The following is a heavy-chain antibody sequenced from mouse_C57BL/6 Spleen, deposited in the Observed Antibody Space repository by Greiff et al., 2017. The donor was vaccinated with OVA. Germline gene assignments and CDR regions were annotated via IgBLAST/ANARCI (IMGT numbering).Heavy chain of an antibody. Sequence: VQLQQSGAELVKPGASVKISCKASGYAFSSYWMNWVKQRPGKGLEWIGQIYPGDGDTNYNGKFKGKATLTADKSSSTAYMQLSSLTSEDAAVYFCARGEILLRIDYWGQGTTLTVSS. D-gene: IGHD1-1*01. CDR1: GYAFSSYW. CDR2: IYPGDGDT. CDR3: ARGEILLRIDY. J-gene: IGHJ2*01. V-gene: IGHV1-80*01.